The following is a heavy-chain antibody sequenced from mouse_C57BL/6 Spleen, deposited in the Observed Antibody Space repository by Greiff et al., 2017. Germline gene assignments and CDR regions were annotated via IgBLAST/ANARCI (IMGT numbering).Heavy chain of an antibody. CDR2: INPNYGTT. J-gene: IGHJ1*03. D-gene: IGHD1-1*01. CDR3: ARRIPLITTVVATDFDV. CDR1: GYSFTDYN. V-gene: IGHV1-39*01. Sequence: VQLQQSGPEPVKPGASVKISCKASGYSFTDYNMNWVKQSNGKSLEWIGVINPNYGTTSYNQKFKGKATLTVDQSSSTAYMQLNSLTSEDSAVYYCARRIPLITTVVATDFDVWGTGTTVTVSS.